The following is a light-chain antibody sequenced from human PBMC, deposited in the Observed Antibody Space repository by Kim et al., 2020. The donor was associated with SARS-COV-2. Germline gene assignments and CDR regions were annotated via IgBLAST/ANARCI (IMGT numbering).Light chain of an antibody. J-gene: IGKJ4*01. CDR1: QSVLHSSKTRDP. V-gene: IGKV4-1*01. CDR2: WAS. Sequence: ANMNCQPSQSVLHSSKTRDPLAWYQQKPGRPPKVLIYWASTREAGVPDRFSGSGSGTDFTLTISSLQAEDVAVYYGQQYYSVPFTFGGGTKVYIK. CDR3: QQYYSVPFT.